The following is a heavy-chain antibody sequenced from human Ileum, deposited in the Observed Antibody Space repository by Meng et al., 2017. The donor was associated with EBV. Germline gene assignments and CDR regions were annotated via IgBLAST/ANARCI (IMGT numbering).Heavy chain of an antibody. D-gene: IGHD5-18*01. CDR3: ARVGGSGFDSEFYFDF. CDR1: GGSFSGYY. J-gene: IGHJ4*02. V-gene: IGHV4-34*01. CDR2: INHSGST. Sequence: AQLQQWGAGLLKPSEALSLTCAVYGGSFSGYYWSWIRQPPGKGLEWIGEINHSGSTNYNPSLKSRVTISVDKSNNQFSLKVSSVTAADTAVYYCARVGGSGFDSEFYFDFWGQGTLVTVSS.